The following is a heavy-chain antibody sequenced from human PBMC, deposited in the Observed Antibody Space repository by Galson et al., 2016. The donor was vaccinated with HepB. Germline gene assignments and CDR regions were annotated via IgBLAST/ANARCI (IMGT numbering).Heavy chain of an antibody. D-gene: IGHD3-9*01. V-gene: IGHV3-23*01. CDR2: SGGST. Sequence: SGGSTYYADSVKGRFTISRDNSKNTLYLQMNSLRAEDTAVYYCAKGGYFDWFDYWGQGTLATVSS. CDR3: AKGGYFDWFDY. J-gene: IGHJ4*02.